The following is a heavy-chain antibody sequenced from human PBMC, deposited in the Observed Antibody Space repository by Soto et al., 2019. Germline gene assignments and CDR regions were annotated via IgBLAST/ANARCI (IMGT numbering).Heavy chain of an antibody. J-gene: IGHJ5*02. D-gene: IGHD3-22*01. Sequence: GIRQTAAKGLEWIGYIYYSGSTNYNPSLKSRVTISVDTSKNQFSLKLSSVTAADTAVYYCASSYSLDSGYSRWLDTWGQRTLVT. V-gene: IGHV4-59*01. CDR3: ASSYSLDSGYSRWLDT. CDR2: IYYSGST.